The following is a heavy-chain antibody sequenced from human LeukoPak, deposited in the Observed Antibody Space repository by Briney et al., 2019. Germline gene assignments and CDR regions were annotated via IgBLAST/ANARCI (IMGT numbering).Heavy chain of an antibody. Sequence: GGSLRLSCAASGFTFSTYWMSWVRQAPGKGLEWVSSISNGGDHKFYADSVRGRFTISRDNSKNTLYLQMDSLRAEDTAVYYCAKVISSYSGFDSYWGQGTLVTVSS. V-gene: IGHV3-23*01. CDR1: GFTFSTYW. CDR2: ISNGGDHK. CDR3: AKVISSYSGFDSY. J-gene: IGHJ4*02. D-gene: IGHD5-12*01.